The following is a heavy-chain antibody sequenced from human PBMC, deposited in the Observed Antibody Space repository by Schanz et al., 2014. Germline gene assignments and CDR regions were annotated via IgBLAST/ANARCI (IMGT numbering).Heavy chain of an antibody. CDR1: GGSISSGGYS. Sequence: QLQLQESGSGLVEPSQTLSLTCGVSGGSISSGGYSWTWIRQPPGKGLEGIGYIFHSGSTFYNPSLNSQVTISVDRARTQCSLKLTSGTAADTAVYYCARDSLRGATGGYGMDVWGQGTTVTVSS. CDR2: IFHSGST. V-gene: IGHV4-30-2*01. J-gene: IGHJ6*02. CDR3: ARDSLRGATGGYGMDV. D-gene: IGHD2-8*02.